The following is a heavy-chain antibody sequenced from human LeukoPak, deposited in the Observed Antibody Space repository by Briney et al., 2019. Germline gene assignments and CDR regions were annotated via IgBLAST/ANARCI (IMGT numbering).Heavy chain of an antibody. CDR3: AGDWHISHLWSGYVY. D-gene: IGHD3-3*01. V-gene: IGHV3-30*01. CDR2: MSYDGSDK. Sequence: PGRSLRLSCAASGFTFRSYAMHWVRQAPGKGPEWVAVMSYDGSDKYYADSVKGRFTISRDNSENALYLQMDSLRAEDTAVYYCAGDWHISHLWSGYVYWGQGTLVTVSS. J-gene: IGHJ4*02. CDR1: GFTFRSYA.